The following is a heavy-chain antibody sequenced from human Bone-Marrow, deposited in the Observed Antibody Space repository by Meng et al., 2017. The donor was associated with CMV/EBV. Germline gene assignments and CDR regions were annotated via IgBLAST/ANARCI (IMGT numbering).Heavy chain of an antibody. J-gene: IGHJ3*01. CDR1: GFTFDDYG. CDR2: MNWNGGST. V-gene: IGHV3-20*04. D-gene: IGHD2-21*01. CDR3: VRDEDCSRDCRGYAFVG. Sequence: GGSLRLSCAVSGFTFDDYGMRWVRQAPGKGLEWVSGMNWNGGSTGYADSVKGRFTISRDNAKNSLYLQMNSLRAEDTAVYYCVRDEDCSRDCRGYAFVGWGQGTVVTVSS.